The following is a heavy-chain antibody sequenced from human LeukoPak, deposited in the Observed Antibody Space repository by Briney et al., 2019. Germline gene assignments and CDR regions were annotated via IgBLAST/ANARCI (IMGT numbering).Heavy chain of an antibody. CDR2: IYNHGST. V-gene: IGHV3-66*01. CDR3: ARDYYDSSGFYYSDF. CDR1: GFTVSSNY. J-gene: IGHJ4*02. Sequence: AGGSLRLSCAASGFTVSSNYMSWVRQAPGKGLEWVSVIYNHGSTYYAASVKGRFTISRDTSKNTLYLQMDSLRAEDTAVYHCARDYYDSSGFYYSDFWGQGTQVTVSS. D-gene: IGHD3-22*01.